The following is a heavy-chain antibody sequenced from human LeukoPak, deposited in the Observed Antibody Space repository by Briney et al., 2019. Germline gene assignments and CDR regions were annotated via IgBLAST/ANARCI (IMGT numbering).Heavy chain of an antibody. CDR3: ARRKPSGSGSYYYYYYYGMDV. D-gene: IGHD3-10*01. CDR2: IYYSGST. J-gene: IGHJ6*04. CDR1: GGSISSGGYY. V-gene: IGHV4-31*03. Sequence: SETLSLTCTVSGGSISSGGYYWSWIRQHPGKGLEWIGYIYYSGSTYYNPSLKSRVTISVDTSKNQFSLKLSSVTAADTAVYYCARRKPSGSGSYYYYYYYGMDVWGKETTVTVSS.